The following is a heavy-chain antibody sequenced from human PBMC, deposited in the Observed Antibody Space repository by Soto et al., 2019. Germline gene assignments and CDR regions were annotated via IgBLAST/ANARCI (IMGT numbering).Heavy chain of an antibody. V-gene: IGHV3-30*18. CDR2: IPYDGSNK. J-gene: IGHJ4*02. Sequence: PGGSLRLSCAASGFTFSSYGMHWVRQAPGKGLEWVAVIPYDGSNKYYADSVKGRFTISRDNSKNTLYLQMNSLRAEDTAVYYCAKEFYENVDYWGQGTLVTVSS. CDR1: GFTFSSYG. CDR3: AKEFYENVDY. D-gene: IGHD3-22*01.